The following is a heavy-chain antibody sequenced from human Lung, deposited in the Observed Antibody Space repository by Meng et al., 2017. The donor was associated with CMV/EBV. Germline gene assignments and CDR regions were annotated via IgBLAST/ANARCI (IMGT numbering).Heavy chain of an antibody. J-gene: IGHJ6*02. CDR2: ISWNSGNI. CDR1: GFMFKDYA. V-gene: IGHV3-9*01. Sequence: SCAASGFMFKDYAMHWVRQVPGKGLEWVSGISWNSGNIGYADSVKGRFTISRDNAKNSLYLQMNSLRGGDTALYYCAKDMESEIVLVESAHYGMGVWGQGTXVTVSS. D-gene: IGHD2-2*01. CDR3: AKDMESEIVLVESAHYGMGV.